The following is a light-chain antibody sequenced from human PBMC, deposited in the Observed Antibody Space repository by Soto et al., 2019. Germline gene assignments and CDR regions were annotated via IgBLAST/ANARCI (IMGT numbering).Light chain of an antibody. CDR3: CSYAGSSTSVV. V-gene: IGLV2-23*01. CDR1: SIEVGSYNL. J-gene: IGLJ2*01. Sequence: SALTQPASVSGSPGQSITSCCTGTSIEVGSYNLVSWYQQHPGKAPKLMIYEGSKRPSGVSNRFSGSKSGNTASLTISGLQAEDEADYYCCSYAGSSTSVVFGGGTKVNVL. CDR2: EGS.